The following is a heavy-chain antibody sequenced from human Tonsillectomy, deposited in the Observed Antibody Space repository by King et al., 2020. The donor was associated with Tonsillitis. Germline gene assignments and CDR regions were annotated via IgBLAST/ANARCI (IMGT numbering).Heavy chain of an antibody. CDR2: ISSDGNNK. Sequence: VQLVESGGGVVQPGRSLRLSCAASRFTFSRNAMHWVRQAPGKGLEWVAAISSDGNNKHYADSVKGRFTISRDNSKNTLYLEMNSLRAEDTAVYNCARNPYGDYYFDYWGQGTLVTVSS. V-gene: IGHV3-30*17. J-gene: IGHJ4*02. CDR1: RFTFSRNA. CDR3: ARNPYGDYYFDY. D-gene: IGHD4-17*01.